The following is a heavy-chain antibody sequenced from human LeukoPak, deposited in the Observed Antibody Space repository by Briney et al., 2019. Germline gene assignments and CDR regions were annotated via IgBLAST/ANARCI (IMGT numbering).Heavy chain of an antibody. CDR3: AKDHRDY. CDR2: IDGRGGST. V-gene: IGHV3-23*01. J-gene: IGHJ4*02. CDR1: GLIFSNYA. Sequence: SGGSLRLSCVASGLIFSNYAMTWVRQAPGKGLEWLSSIDGRGGSTYYAQPVKGRFTISRDNSKNTLYLQMNSLRAEDTAVYYCAKDHRDYWGQGTLVTVSS.